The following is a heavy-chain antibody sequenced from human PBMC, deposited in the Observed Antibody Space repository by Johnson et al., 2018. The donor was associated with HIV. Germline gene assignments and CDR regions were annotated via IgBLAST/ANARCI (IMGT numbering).Heavy chain of an antibody. D-gene: IGHD3-10*01. Sequence: QVQLVESGGGLIQPGGSLRLSCAASGFTVSSNYMSWVRQAPGKGLEWVAVISYDGSKKYYSDSVRGRFTISRDNSKNTLHLQMNSLRTEDTAVYSCARDLRFNRTVQGRVIISGAFDMWGQGTVVHVSS. V-gene: IGHV3-30-3*01. J-gene: IGHJ3*02. CDR2: ISYDGSKK. CDR1: GFTVSSNY. CDR3: ARDLRFNRTVQGRVIISGAFDM.